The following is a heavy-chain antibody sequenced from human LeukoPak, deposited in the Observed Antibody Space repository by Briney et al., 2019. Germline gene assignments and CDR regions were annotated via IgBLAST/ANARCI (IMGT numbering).Heavy chain of an antibody. V-gene: IGHV4-59*01. CDR2: FHNSRTT. CDR3: ARGHLGLSP. CDR1: GGSISGYS. Sequence: SETLSLTCTVSGGSISGYSWTWIRQPPGQGLEWIGYFHNSRTTSYNPSLTGRVIISVDTAMDQISLKLNSVTAADTAVYYCARGHLGLSPWGQGALVTVSS. J-gene: IGHJ5*02. D-gene: IGHD3-10*01.